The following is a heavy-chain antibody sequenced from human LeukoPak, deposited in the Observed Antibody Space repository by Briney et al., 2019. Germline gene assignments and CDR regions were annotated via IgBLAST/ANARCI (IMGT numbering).Heavy chain of an antibody. CDR1: GYTFTSYY. V-gene: IGHV1-46*01. CDR2: INPSGGST. D-gene: IGHD3-22*01. J-gene: IGHJ4*02. Sequence: ASVKVSCKASGYTFTSYYMHWVRQAPGQGLEWMGIINPSGGSTSYAQKFQGRVTMTRDTSTSTVYMELSSLRSEDTAVYYCATLIYYYDSSGSSFDYWGQGTPVTVSS. CDR3: ATLIYYYDSSGSSFDY.